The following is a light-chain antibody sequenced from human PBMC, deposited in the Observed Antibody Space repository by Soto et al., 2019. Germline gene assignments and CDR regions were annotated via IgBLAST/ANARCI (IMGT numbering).Light chain of an antibody. CDR2: DAS. CDR1: QSVSSY. V-gene: IGKV3-20*01. Sequence: EIVMTQSPGTLSLSPGERATLSCRASQSVSSYLAWYQQKPGQAPRLLIYDASSRASGTPDRFSGSGSGTDFTLTISRVEPEDFAVYYCQHHGGSPITFGQGTRLEIK. CDR3: QHHGGSPIT. J-gene: IGKJ5*01.